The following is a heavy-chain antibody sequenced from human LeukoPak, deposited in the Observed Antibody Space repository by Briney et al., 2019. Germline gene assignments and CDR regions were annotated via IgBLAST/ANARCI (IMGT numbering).Heavy chain of an antibody. J-gene: IGHJ4*02. CDR3: AKDLLINYYDSSGPSSFDY. V-gene: IGHV3-23*01. CDR2: ISGSGGST. D-gene: IGHD3-22*01. Sequence: GGSLRLSCAASGFAFSSYAMSWVRQAPGKGLEWVSAISGSGGSTYYADSVKGRFTISRDNSKNTLYLQMNSLRAEDTAVYYCAKDLLINYYDSSGPSSFDYWGQGTLVTVSS. CDR1: GFAFSSYA.